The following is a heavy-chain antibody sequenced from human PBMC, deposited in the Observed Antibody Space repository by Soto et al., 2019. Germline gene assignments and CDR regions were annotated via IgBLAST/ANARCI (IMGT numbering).Heavy chain of an antibody. CDR1: GYTFTSYG. J-gene: IGHJ6*02. CDR3: ARDLSRTSGYDHHYYYYGMDV. D-gene: IGHD5-12*01. Sequence: ASVKVSCKASGYTFTSYGISWVRQAPGQGLEWMGWISAYNGNTNYAQKLQGRVTMTTDTSTSTAYMELRSLRSDDTAVYYCARDLSRTSGYDHHYYYYGMDVWGQGTTVTVS. V-gene: IGHV1-18*01. CDR2: ISAYNGNT.